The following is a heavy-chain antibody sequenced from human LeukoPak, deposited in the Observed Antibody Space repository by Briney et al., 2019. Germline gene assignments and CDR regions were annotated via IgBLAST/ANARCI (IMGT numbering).Heavy chain of an antibody. CDR3: ARGRLNGNVDF. D-gene: IGHD1-20*01. CDR2: IIPILGIA. CDR1: GGTFSSYA. J-gene: IGHJ4*02. Sequence: SVKVSCKASGGTFSSYAISWVRQAPGQGLEWMGRIIPILGIANYAQKFQGRVTITADRSTSTAYMELSSLRSEDTAMYYCARGRLNGNVDFWGQGTLVTVSS. V-gene: IGHV1-69*04.